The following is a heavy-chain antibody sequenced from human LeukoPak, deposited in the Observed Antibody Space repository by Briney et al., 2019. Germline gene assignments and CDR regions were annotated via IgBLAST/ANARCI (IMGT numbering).Heavy chain of an antibody. CDR2: IYHSGST. V-gene: IGHV4-30-2*01. Sequence: SETPSLTCAVSGGSISSGGYSWSWIRRPPGKGLEWIGYIYHSGSTYYNPSLKSRVTISVDRSKNQFSLKLSSVTAADTAVYYCARGGGGDYFDYWGQGTLVTVSS. CDR1: GGSISSGGYS. D-gene: IGHD3-16*01. CDR3: ARGGGGDYFDY. J-gene: IGHJ4*02.